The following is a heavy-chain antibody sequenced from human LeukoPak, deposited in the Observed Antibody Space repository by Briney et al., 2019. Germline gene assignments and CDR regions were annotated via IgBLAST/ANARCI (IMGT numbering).Heavy chain of an antibody. CDR3: ARGARSDFDY. J-gene: IGHJ4*02. V-gene: IGHV3-30*04. D-gene: IGHD6-25*01. Sequence: PGGSLRLSCAASGFTFSSYAMYWVRQAPGKGLEWVAVISYDGSNKYYADSVKGRFTISRDNSKNTLYLQMNSLRAEDTAVYYCARGARSDFDYWGQGTLVTVSS. CDR2: ISYDGSNK. CDR1: GFTFSSYA.